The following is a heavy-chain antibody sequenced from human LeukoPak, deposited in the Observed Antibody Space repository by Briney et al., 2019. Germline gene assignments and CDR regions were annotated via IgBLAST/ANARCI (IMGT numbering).Heavy chain of an antibody. J-gene: IGHJ6*02. Sequence: PGGSLRLSCAASGFTFSSYAMSWVRQAPGKGLEWVSAISGSGGSTYYADSAKGRFTISRDNSKNTLYLQMNSLRAEDTAVYYCARESGGAYCSGGSCYPYYYGMDVWGQGTTVTVSS. CDR3: ARESGGAYCSGGSCYPYYYGMDV. CDR2: ISGSGGST. V-gene: IGHV3-23*01. CDR1: GFTFSSYA. D-gene: IGHD2-15*01.